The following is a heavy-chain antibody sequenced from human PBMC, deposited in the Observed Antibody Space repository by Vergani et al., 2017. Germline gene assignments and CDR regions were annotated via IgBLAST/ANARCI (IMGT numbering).Heavy chain of an antibody. CDR3: ARDPLYSTTWPFLLLDMDV. CDR1: GGSISSYY. J-gene: IGHJ6*02. Sequence: QVQLQESGPGLVKPSETLSLTCTVSGGSISSYYWSWFRQPAGKGLEWIGRFYTGGGTSYNPSLKSRVTISVDTSKNQFSLQLSSVTAADTAVYYCARDPLYSTTWPFLLLDMDVWGQXP. D-gene: IGHD6-13*01. V-gene: IGHV4-4*07. CDR2: FYTGGGT.